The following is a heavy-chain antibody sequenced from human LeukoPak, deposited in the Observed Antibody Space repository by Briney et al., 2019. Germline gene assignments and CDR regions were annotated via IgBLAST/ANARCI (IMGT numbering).Heavy chain of an antibody. Sequence: GGSLRLSCAGSGFSFSSHGMHWVRQAPGKGLEWVAVISYEGSNKYYGDSVKGRFTISRDNSKNTLYLQMNSLRAGDTAVYYCAKDVAYGSGSYYQFDYWGQGTLVTVSS. V-gene: IGHV3-30*18. CDR2: ISYEGSNK. J-gene: IGHJ4*02. D-gene: IGHD3-10*01. CDR1: GFSFSSHG. CDR3: AKDVAYGSGSYYQFDY.